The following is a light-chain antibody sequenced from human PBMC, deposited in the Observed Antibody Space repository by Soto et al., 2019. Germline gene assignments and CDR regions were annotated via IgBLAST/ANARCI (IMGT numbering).Light chain of an antibody. V-gene: IGLV1-40*01. J-gene: IGLJ3*02. CDR2: GNS. CDR3: QSYDSSLSGWV. CDR1: SSNIGAGYD. Sequence: QSVLTQPPSVSGAPGQRVTISCTGSSSNIGAGYDVHWYQQLPGTAPKFLIYGNSNRPSGVPDRFSGSKSGTSASLAITGLQAEDGADYYFQSYDSSLSGWVFGGGTKRTVL.